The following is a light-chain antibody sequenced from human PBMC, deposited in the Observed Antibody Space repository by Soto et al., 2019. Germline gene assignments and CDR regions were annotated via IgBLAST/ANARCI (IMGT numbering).Light chain of an antibody. Sequence: QSVLTQPPSASGTPGQRVTISCSGSNSNIGSNTVNWYQQLPGTAPKLLIYYDNLRPSGVPDRISGSKSGTSASLAISGLXSXXXXXYYXAAWDDSLNGRVFGTGTKLTVL. V-gene: IGLV1-44*01. J-gene: IGLJ1*01. CDR2: YDN. CDR1: NSNIGSNT. CDR3: AAWDDSLNGRV.